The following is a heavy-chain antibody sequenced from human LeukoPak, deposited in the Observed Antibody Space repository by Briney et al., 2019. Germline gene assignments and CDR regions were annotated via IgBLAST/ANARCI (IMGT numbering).Heavy chain of an antibody. CDR2: ISYSGGT. CDR1: GGSISSSSYY. V-gene: IGHV4-39*01. J-gene: IGHJ4*02. D-gene: IGHD3-10*01. Sequence: SETLSLTCTVSGGSISSSSYYWGWIRQPPGKGLEWIGSISYSGGTYHNPSLKSRVTMSVDTSKNQFSLKLSSVTAADTAVYYCADVGGSGSLQWGQGTLVIVSS. CDR3: ADVGGSGSLQ.